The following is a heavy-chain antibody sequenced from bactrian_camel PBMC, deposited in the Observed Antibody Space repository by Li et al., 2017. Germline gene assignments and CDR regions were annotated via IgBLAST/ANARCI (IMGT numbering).Heavy chain of an antibody. CDR3: TAAGTTMTHILDNNY. CDR2: IDWNSAST. Sequence: DVQLVESGGGLVQPGGSLRLSRAASGVAFDDYAMGWIRQAPGKGLEWVSGIDWNSASTSYADSVKGQFTISRDNAKKMVYLQMNSLKPEDTAVYYCTAAGTTMTHILDNNYWGQGTQVTVS. J-gene: IGHJ4*01. D-gene: IGHD4*01. V-gene: IGHV3-1*01. CDR1: GVAFDDYA.